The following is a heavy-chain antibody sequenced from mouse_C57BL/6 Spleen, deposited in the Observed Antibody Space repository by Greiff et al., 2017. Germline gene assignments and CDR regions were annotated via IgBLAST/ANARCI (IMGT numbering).Heavy chain of an antibody. CDR3: ARHERGYYYGSSFYAMDY. J-gene: IGHJ4*01. D-gene: IGHD1-1*01. Sequence: QVQLQQSGAELVKPGASVKLSCKASGYTFTEYTIHWVKQRSGQGLEWIGWFYPGSGSIKYNEKFKDKATLTADKSSSTVYMALSRLTYEDSAVYFCARHERGYYYGSSFYAMDYWGQGTSVTVSS. V-gene: IGHV1-62-2*01. CDR2: FYPGSGSI. CDR1: GYTFTEYT.